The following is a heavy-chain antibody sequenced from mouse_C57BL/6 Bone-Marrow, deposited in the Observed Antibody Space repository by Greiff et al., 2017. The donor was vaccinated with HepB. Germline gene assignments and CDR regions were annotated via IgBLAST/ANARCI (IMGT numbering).Heavy chain of an antibody. V-gene: IGHV8-12*01. J-gene: IGHJ1*03. CDR1: GFSLSPSGMG. D-gene: IGHD1-1*01. CDR3: ARRVDYGSSYGYFDV. CDR2: IYWDDDK. Sequence: QVTLKESGPGILQSSQTLSLTCSFSGFSLSPSGMGVSWIRQPSGKGLEWLAHIYWDDDKRYNPSLKSRLTISKDTSRNQVFLKLNSGDTADTATYYGARRVDYGSSYGYFDVWGTGTTVTVSS.